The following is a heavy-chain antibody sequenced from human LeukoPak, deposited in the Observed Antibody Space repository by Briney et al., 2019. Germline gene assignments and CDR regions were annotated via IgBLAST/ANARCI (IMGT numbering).Heavy chain of an antibody. Sequence: GGSLRLSCAASGFTSSSYGMHWVRQAPGKGLEWVAVISYDGSNKYYADSVKGRFTISRDNSKNTLYLQMNSLRAEDTAVYYCAKDWDSLYMDVWGKGTTVTVSS. D-gene: IGHD1-26*01. CDR2: ISYDGSNK. V-gene: IGHV3-30*18. CDR1: GFTSSSYG. J-gene: IGHJ6*03. CDR3: AKDWDSLYMDV.